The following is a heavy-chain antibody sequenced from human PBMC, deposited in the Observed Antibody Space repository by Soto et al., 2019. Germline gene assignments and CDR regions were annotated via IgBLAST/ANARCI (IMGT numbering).Heavy chain of an antibody. J-gene: IGHJ4*02. D-gene: IGHD6-6*01. V-gene: IGHV1-3*01. CDR3: ARGGGGSSWYFLEC. CDR1: GYTFTAYS. Sequence: GASVKVSCKASGYTFTAYSIHWMRQAPGQGLEWVGWINAGNGDTKYSQKFQDRVTITRDTSASTVYMEVSSLRSEDTAVYYCARGGGGSSWYFLECWGKGTLVTGSS. CDR2: INAGNGDT.